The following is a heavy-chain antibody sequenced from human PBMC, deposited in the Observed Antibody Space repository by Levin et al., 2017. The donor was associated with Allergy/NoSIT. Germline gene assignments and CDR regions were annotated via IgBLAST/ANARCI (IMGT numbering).Heavy chain of an antibody. CDR2: IIPIFGTA. CDR3: ARDDSSGYYGEY. Sequence: ASVKVSCKASGGTFSSYAISWVRQAPGQGLEWMGGIIPIFGTANYAQKFQGRVTITADESTSTAYMELSSLRSEDTAVYYCARDDSSGYYGEYWGQGTLVTVSS. D-gene: IGHD3-22*01. CDR1: GGTFSSYA. V-gene: IGHV1-69*13. J-gene: IGHJ4*02.